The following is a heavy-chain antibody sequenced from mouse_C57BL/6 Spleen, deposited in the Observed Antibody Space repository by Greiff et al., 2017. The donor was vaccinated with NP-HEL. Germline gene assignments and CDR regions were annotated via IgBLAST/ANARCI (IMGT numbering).Heavy chain of an antibody. V-gene: IGHV2-3*01. J-gene: IGHJ2*01. Sequence: VQRVESGPGLVAPSQSLSITCTASGFSFTSYGVSWVRQPPGKGLEWLGVIGGDGSTNYHSALISRLSISKDNSKSQVFFKLNSLQTDDTATYYCAKEDPDDGDLGYWGKGTTLTVSS. CDR1: GFSFTSYG. CDR2: IGGDGST. D-gene: IGHD2-13*01. CDR3: AKEDPDDGDLGY.